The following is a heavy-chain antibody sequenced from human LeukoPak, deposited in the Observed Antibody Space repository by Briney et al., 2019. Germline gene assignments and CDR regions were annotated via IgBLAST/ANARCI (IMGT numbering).Heavy chain of an antibody. CDR3: ARELGGGTCAFDI. CDR1: GGSFSNYA. D-gene: IGHD2-15*01. CDR2: ISTYNGNT. V-gene: IGHV1-18*01. J-gene: IGHJ3*02. Sequence: ASVRLSCKAPGGSFSNYAMNWVRQAPGQGLEWMGWISTYNGNTNCEQKFQDRVTMTTDTSTSTAHMELRSLRSDDTAVYYFARELGGGTCAFDIWGQGTMVTVSP.